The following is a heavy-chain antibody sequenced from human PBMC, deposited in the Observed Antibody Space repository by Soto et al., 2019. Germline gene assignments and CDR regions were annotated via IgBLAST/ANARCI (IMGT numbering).Heavy chain of an antibody. V-gene: IGHV3-33*01. CDR2: IWYDGSNK. CDR1: GFTFSSYG. D-gene: IGHD2-15*01. Sequence: QVQLVESGGGVVQPGRSLRLSCAASGFTFSSYGMHWVRQAPGKGLEWVAVIWYDGSNKYYADSVKGRFTISRDNSKKTLYLQMTSLRAEDTAVYYCARDGCSGGSCYAVGYWGQGTLVTVSS. CDR3: ARDGCSGGSCYAVGY. J-gene: IGHJ4*02.